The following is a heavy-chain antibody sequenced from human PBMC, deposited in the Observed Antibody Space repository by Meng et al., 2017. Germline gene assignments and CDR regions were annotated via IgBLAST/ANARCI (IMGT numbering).Heavy chain of an antibody. CDR2: INPKSGDT. CDR1: GYTFPDYW. V-gene: IGHV1-2*06. J-gene: IGHJ4*02. Sequence: QGQLVESGGGVKKPGGSVKVSCKASGYTFPDYWLHWVRRAPGQGLEWMGRINPKSGDTHYAQRFQGRVTMTGDTSISTAYMELSGLRSDDTAMYYCARDEDISAAGKLFGDYWGQGTLVTVSS. D-gene: IGHD6-25*01. CDR3: ARDEDISAAGKLFGDY.